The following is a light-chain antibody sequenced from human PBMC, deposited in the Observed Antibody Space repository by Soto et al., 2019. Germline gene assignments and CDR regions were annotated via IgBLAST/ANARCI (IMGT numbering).Light chain of an antibody. CDR1: QTISSW. V-gene: IGKV1-5*03. CDR2: KAS. CDR3: QHYNCYSEA. Sequence: DIQMTQSPSTLSGSVGDRVTITCRASQTISSWLAWYQQKPGKAPKLLIYKASTLKSGVPSRFSGSGSGTESTLTISSLQPDDFATYYCQHYNCYSEAFSQGTKVELK. J-gene: IGKJ1*01.